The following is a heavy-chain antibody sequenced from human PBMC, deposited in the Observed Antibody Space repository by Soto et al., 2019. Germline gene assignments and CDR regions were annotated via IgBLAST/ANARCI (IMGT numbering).Heavy chain of an antibody. CDR2: ISGSGGST. CDR1: GFTVSSNY. CDR3: AKVGSCWYAEYFQH. V-gene: IGHV3-23*04. D-gene: IGHD6-13*01. Sequence: EVQLVESGGGLIQPGGSLRLSCAASGFTVSSNYMSWVRQAPGKGLEWVSVISGSGGSTYYADSVKGRFTISRDNSKNKLYLQVNSLRAEDTAVYYCAKVGSCWYAEYFQHGGQGTLVSVSS. J-gene: IGHJ1*01.